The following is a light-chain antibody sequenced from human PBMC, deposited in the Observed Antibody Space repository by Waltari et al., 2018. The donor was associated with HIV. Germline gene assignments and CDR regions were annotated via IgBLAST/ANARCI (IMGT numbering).Light chain of an antibody. CDR3: QQYGSSPQT. CDR2: GAS. CDR1: QSVSSTS. V-gene: IGKV3-20*01. Sequence: EIVLTQSPGTLSLSPGESATLSCRASQSVSSTSLAWYQHKPGQAPRLLIYGASSRATGIPDRFSGSGSGTDFTLTITRLEPEDFAIYYCQQYGSSPQTFGQGTKVEI. J-gene: IGKJ1*01.